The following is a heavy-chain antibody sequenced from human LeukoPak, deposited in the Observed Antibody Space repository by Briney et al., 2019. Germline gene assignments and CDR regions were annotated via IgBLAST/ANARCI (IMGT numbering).Heavy chain of an antibody. CDR1: GYTFTGYY. Sequence: ASVKVSCKASGYTFTGYYMHWVRQAPGQGLEWMGWINPNSGGTNYAQKFQGRVTMTRDTSISTAYMELSRLRSDDTAVYYCARGRVIAARPKYNWSDPWGQGTLVTVSS. V-gene: IGHV1-2*02. J-gene: IGHJ5*02. CDR3: ARGRVIAARPKYNWSDP. CDR2: INPNSGGT. D-gene: IGHD6-6*01.